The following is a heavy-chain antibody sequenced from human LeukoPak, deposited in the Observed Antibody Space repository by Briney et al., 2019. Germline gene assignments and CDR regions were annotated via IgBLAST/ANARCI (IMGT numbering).Heavy chain of an antibody. CDR1: GGTFSSYA. Sequence: SVKVSCKASGGTFSSYAISWVRQAPGQGLEWMGRIIPIFGTANYAQKFQGRVTITTDESTSTAYMELSSLRSEDTAVYYCARDPTSGSYYFDYWGQGTLVTVSS. J-gene: IGHJ4*02. V-gene: IGHV1-69*05. CDR2: IIPIFGTA. CDR3: ARDPTSGSYYFDY. D-gene: IGHD1-26*01.